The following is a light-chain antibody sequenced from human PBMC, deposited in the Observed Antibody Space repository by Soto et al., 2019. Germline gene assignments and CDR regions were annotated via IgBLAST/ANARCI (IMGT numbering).Light chain of an antibody. CDR2: SNN. Sequence: QSVLTQPPSASGTPGQRVTISCAGSSSNIGSKTVNWYQQLPGTAPKLLIYSNNQRPSGVPDRFSGSKSGTSASLAISGLQSEDDAACYCAAWDDSLNGVVFGGGTKLNVL. V-gene: IGLV1-44*01. CDR1: SSNIGSKT. J-gene: IGLJ2*01. CDR3: AAWDDSLNGVV.